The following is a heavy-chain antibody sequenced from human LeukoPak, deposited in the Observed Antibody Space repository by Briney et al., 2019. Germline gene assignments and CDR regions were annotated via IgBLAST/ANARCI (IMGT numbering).Heavy chain of an antibody. D-gene: IGHD6-13*01. CDR2: MNPNSGNT. CDR3: ARGQIYQQLVPNY. V-gene: IGHV1-8*02. Sequence: ASVKVSCKASGYTFTSYGISWVRQAPGQGLEWMGWMNPNSGNTGYAQKFQGRVTMTRNTSISTAYMELSSLRSEDTAVYYCARGQIYQQLVPNYWGQGTLVTVSS. J-gene: IGHJ4*02. CDR1: GYTFTSYG.